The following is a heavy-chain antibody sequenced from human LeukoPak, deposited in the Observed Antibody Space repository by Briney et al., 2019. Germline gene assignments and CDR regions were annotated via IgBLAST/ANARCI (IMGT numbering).Heavy chain of an antibody. J-gene: IGHJ3*02. CDR3: AKLAVFYGSGATDAFDI. D-gene: IGHD3-10*01. CDR1: GFTFDDCA. CDR2: ISWNSGSI. V-gene: IGHV3-9*01. Sequence: GGSLRLSCAASGFTFDDCAMHWVRQAPGKGLEWVSGISWNSGSIGYADSVKGRFTISRDNAKNSLYLQMNSLRAEDTALYYCAKLAVFYGSGATDAFDIWGQGTMVTVSS.